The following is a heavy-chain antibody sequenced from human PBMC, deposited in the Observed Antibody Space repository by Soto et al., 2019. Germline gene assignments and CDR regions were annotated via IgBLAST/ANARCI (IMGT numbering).Heavy chain of an antibody. CDR1: RGSISSRNW. CDR3: AREGTYCSSTSCYEVGSWFDP. V-gene: IGHV4-4*02. D-gene: IGHD2-2*01. J-gene: IGHJ5*02. CDR2: IYHSGST. Sequence: QVQLQESGPGLVKPSGTLSLTCAVSRGSISSRNWWSWVRQPPGKGLEWIGEIYHSGSTNYNPSLKSRVTISVDKSKNQFSLKLSSVTAADTAVYYCAREGTYCSSTSCYEVGSWFDPWGQGTLVTVSS.